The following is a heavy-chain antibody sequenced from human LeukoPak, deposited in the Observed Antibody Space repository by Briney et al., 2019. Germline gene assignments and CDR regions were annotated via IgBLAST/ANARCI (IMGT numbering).Heavy chain of an antibody. D-gene: IGHD5-18*01. J-gene: IGHJ4*02. CDR1: GFTFSSYA. V-gene: IGHV3-30-3*01. CDR2: ISYDGSNK. Sequence: GGSLRLSCAASGFTFSSYAMHWVRQAPGKGLEWVAVISYDGSNKYYADSVKGRFTISRDNSKNTLYLQMNSLRAEDTAVYYCARDSQLWFYDYWGQGTLVTVSS. CDR3: ARDSQLWFYDY.